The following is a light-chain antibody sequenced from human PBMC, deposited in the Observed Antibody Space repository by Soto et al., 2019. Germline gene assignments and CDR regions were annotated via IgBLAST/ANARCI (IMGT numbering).Light chain of an antibody. CDR3: QQYFNYPGS. Sequence: AIRMTQSPSSLSSSTGDGITITCRASQPIADFLAWYQQKPGKAPQLLVFAASTLQSGVPSRFNASGSGTDFTLTISSLQSEDFGTYYCQQYFNYPGSVGQGTKVEIK. J-gene: IGKJ1*01. V-gene: IGKV1-8*01. CDR1: QPIADF. CDR2: AAS.